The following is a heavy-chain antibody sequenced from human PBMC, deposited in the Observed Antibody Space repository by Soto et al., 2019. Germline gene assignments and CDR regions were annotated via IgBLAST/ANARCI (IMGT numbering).Heavy chain of an antibody. Sequence: TGGSLRLSCEASGFVFSTYSMNWVRQAPGKGLEWVSAISRSSDDTYYGDSVKGRFTISRDNSKNTLYLQMNSLRAEDTAVYYCAKDRVFIGMRLQRDAFDIWGQGTMVNVS. CDR1: GFVFSTYS. V-gene: IGHV3-23*01. D-gene: IGHD3-16*02. CDR3: AKDRVFIGMRLQRDAFDI. CDR2: ISRSSDDT. J-gene: IGHJ3*02.